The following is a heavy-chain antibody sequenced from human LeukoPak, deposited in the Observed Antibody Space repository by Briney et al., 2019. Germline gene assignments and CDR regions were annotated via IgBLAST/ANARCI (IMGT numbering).Heavy chain of an antibody. CDR1: GFSFSSYA. Sequence: GGSLRLSCATSGFSFSSYAMSWVRQAPGKGLEWVSTISSGGGFTYYSDSVKGRFTISRDSSKNTLCLQMNSLRAEDTAVYYCAKDLRIRAGVPDYWGQGTLVTVSS. V-gene: IGHV3-23*01. J-gene: IGHJ4*02. CDR2: ISSGGGFT. D-gene: IGHD2-8*01. CDR3: AKDLRIRAGVPDY.